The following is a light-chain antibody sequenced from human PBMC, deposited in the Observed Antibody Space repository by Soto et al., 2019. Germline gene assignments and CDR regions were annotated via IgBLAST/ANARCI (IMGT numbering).Light chain of an antibody. V-gene: IGKV3-11*01. CDR1: QSVSSY. J-gene: IGKJ3*01. CDR2: DAS. CDR3: QQLSNWPPLVT. Sequence: EIVLTQSPATLSLSPGQSATLSCRATQSVSSYLAWYQQKPRQAPRLVIYDASNSATCIPARFSGSVSGTDFTLTISGLEPEDFAVYCCQQLSNWPPLVTFGPGTKVDIK.